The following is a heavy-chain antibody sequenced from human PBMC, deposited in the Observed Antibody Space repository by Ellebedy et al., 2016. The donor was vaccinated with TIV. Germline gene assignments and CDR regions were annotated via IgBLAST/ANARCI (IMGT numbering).Heavy chain of an antibody. D-gene: IGHD4-17*01. CDR3: ARYDLRDGDYDAFDI. Sequence: SETLSLTXAVSGGSISSGGFSWSSIRQPPGKGLEWIGYIYHSGSSNYNPSLRSRVTISVHRSKNQFSLKLSSVTAADTAVYHCARYDLRDGDYDAFDIWGQGTMVTVSS. J-gene: IGHJ3*02. CDR1: GGSISSGGFS. CDR2: IYHSGSS. V-gene: IGHV4-30-2*01.